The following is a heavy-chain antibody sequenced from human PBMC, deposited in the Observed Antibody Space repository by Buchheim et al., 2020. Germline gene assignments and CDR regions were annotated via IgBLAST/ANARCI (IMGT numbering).Heavy chain of an antibody. V-gene: IGHV4-39*01. J-gene: IGHJ4*02. CDR3: ARAVGYYGSGGSYYFDY. Sequence: QLQLQESGPGLVKPSETLSLTCTVSGGSISSSSYYWGWIRQPPGKGLEWIGSIHYSGSTYYNPSLKSRVTISVDTSKNQFSLKLSSVTAADTAVYYCARAVGYYGSGGSYYFDYWGQGTL. CDR1: GGSISSSSYY. CDR2: IHYSGST. D-gene: IGHD3-10*01.